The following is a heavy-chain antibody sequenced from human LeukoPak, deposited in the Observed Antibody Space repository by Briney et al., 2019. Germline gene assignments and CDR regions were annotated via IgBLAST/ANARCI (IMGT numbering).Heavy chain of an antibody. CDR3: AREDYYDSSGFGGGY. CDR1: GFTVSSNY. Sequence: GGSLRLSCAASGFTVSSNYMSWVRQAPGKGLEWVSVIYSGGSAYYADSVKGRFTISRDNSKNTLYLQMNSLRAEDTAVYYCAREDYYDSSGFGGGYWGQGTLVTVSS. D-gene: IGHD3-22*01. V-gene: IGHV3-53*01. CDR2: IYSGGSA. J-gene: IGHJ4*02.